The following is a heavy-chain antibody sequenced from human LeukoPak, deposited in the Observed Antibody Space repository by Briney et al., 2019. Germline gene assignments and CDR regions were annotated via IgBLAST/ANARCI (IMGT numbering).Heavy chain of an antibody. J-gene: IGHJ3*02. Sequence: SVTVSFKASVYTFTHYYMHWVRQAPCQGLDGMGGINPNSGGKNYAQKFQGRVTMTRDTSISTAYMALSRLRSDDTAVYYCARVRYSSSWYYAFDIWGQGTMVTVSS. D-gene: IGHD6-13*01. CDR2: INPNSGGK. V-gene: IGHV1-2*02. CDR3: ARVRYSSSWYYAFDI. CDR1: VYTFTHYY.